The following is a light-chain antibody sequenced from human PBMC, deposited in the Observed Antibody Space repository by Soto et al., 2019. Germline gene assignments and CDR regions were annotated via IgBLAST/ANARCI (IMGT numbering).Light chain of an antibody. CDR3: QQGYSNPWT. J-gene: IGKJ1*01. Sequence: DIQLTQSPSFLSASVGDRVTITCRASQGITRYLAWYQQKPGIAPNLLIYAASNLQSGVPSRFSGSGSGTNFTPSSNSLQPEDFATYYCQQGYSNPWTFGQGTKVDIK. V-gene: IGKV1-9*01. CDR2: AAS. CDR1: QGITRY.